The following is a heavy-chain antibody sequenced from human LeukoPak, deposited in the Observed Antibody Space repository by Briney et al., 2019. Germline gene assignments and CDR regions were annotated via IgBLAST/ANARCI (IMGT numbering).Heavy chain of an antibody. CDR2: INPAGGFA. CDR3: ARDDYGGNSFDH. J-gene: IGHJ4*02. D-gene: IGHD4/OR15-4a*01. V-gene: IGHV1-2*02. Sequence: IGLINPAGGFASYAQKFQGRVTMNREKSIGTAYMELSRLTSDDTAVYYCARDDYGGNSFDHWGQGTLVLVSS.